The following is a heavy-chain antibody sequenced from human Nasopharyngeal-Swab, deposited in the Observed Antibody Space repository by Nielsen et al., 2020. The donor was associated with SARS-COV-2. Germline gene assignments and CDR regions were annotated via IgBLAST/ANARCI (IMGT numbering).Heavy chain of an antibody. J-gene: IGHJ6*02. Sequence: SCAASGFTFSSYEMNWVRQAPGKGLEWVSYISSSGSTIYYADSVKGRFTISRDNAKNSLYLQMNSLRAEDTAVYYCARENYDYVWGTSGGMDVWGQGTTVTVSS. CDR2: ISSSGSTI. V-gene: IGHV3-48*03. D-gene: IGHD3-16*01. CDR1: GFTFSSYE. CDR3: ARENYDYVWGTSGGMDV.